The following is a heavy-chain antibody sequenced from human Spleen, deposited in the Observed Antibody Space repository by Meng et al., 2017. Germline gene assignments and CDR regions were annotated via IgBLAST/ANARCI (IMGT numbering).Heavy chain of an antibody. Sequence: SETLSLTCTVSGYSISRGSYWGWIRQPPGKGLEWIGSFSHSETTYYNPSLKSRVTISEDTSKNQFSLKLSSVTAADSAVYYCARGPTTMAHDFDYWGQGTLVTVSS. CDR1: GYSISRGSY. V-gene: IGHV4-38-2*02. J-gene: IGHJ4*02. CDR3: ARGPTTMAHDFDY. D-gene: IGHD4-11*01. CDR2: FSHSETT.